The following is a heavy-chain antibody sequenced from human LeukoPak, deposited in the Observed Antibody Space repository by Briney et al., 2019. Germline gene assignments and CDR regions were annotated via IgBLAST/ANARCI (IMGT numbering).Heavy chain of an antibody. D-gene: IGHD1-20*01. V-gene: IGHV3-74*03. CDR3: ARVKLTGIQDWFDP. CDR1: GFTFSNYW. J-gene: IGHJ5*02. CDR2: FNRDGSTT. Sequence: PGGSLRLSCAASGFTFSNYWVHWVRQAPGKGLVWVSRFNRDGSTTKYADSVKGRFTVSRDNAKNTLNLQMNSLRAEDTALYFCARVKLTGIQDWFDPWGQGTLVTVSS.